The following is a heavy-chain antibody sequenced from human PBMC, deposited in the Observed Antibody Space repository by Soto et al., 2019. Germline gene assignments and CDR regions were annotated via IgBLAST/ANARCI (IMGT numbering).Heavy chain of an antibody. V-gene: IGHV1-69*13. D-gene: IGHD3-22*01. CDR3: ARVMDYYDSSGYHKEYYFDY. CDR2: IIPIFGTA. J-gene: IGHJ4*02. Sequence: SVKVSCKASGGTFSSYAISWVRQAPGQGLEWMGGIIPIFGTANYAQKFQGRVTITADESTSTAYMELSSLRSEDTAVYYCARVMDYYDSSGYHKEYYFDYWGQGTPVTVSS. CDR1: GGTFSSYA.